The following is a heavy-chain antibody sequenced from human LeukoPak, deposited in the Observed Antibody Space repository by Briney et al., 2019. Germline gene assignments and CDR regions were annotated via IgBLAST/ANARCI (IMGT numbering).Heavy chain of an antibody. Sequence: SETLSLTCTVSGGSISSGSYYWSWIRQPAGTGLEWIGRIYTSGSTTYNSSLKSRVTISLDTSKNHFFLRLSSVTAADTAVYYCARDREVGATGYYFDYWGQGTLVTVSS. J-gene: IGHJ4*02. D-gene: IGHD1-26*01. CDR2: IYTSGST. V-gene: IGHV4-61*02. CDR1: GGSISSGSYY. CDR3: ARDREVGATGYYFDY.